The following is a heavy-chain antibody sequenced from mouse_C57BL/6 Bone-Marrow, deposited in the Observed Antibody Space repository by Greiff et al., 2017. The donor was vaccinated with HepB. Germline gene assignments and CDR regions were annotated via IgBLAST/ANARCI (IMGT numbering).Heavy chain of an antibody. CDR1: GFNIKDDY. CDR2: IEPENGDT. CDR3: TTLPTVVATRYFDV. J-gene: IGHJ1*03. D-gene: IGHD1-1*01. V-gene: IGHV14-4*01. Sequence: VQLKESGAELVRPGASVKLSCTASGFNIKDDYMHWVKQRPEQGLEWIGWIEPENGDTEYASKFQGKATITADTSSNTAYLQLSSLTSEDTAVYYCTTLPTVVATRYFDVWGTGTTVTVSS.